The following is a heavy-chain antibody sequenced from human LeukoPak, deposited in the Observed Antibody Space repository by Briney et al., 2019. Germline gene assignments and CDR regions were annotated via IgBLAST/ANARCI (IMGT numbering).Heavy chain of an antibody. CDR1: GFTFSSYW. CDR3: ARVGEGHGGWYGAYYYYMDV. J-gene: IGHJ6*03. Sequence: PGGSLRLSCAASGFTFSSYWMSWVRQAPGKGLEWVANIKQDGSEKYYVDSVKGRFTISRDNAKNSLYLQMNSLRAEDTAVYYCARVGEGHGGWYGAYYYYMDVWGKGTTVTVSS. D-gene: IGHD6-19*01. CDR2: IKQDGSEK. V-gene: IGHV3-7*01.